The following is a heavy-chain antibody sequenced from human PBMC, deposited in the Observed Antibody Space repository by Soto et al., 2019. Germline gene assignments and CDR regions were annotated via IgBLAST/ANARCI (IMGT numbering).Heavy chain of an antibody. CDR2: ISWNGAST. V-gene: IGHV3-20*01. D-gene: IGHD6-13*01. CDR3: SKDPQQLIIYFDY. CDR1: GFTFDDHG. J-gene: IGHJ4*02. Sequence: PGGSLRLSCAASGFTFDDHGMSWVRQAPGKGLEWVSGISWNGASTGYANSVKGRFTISRDNSKNSVYLQMNSLRAEDTAVYHCSKDPQQLIIYFDYWGQGPQVTVSS.